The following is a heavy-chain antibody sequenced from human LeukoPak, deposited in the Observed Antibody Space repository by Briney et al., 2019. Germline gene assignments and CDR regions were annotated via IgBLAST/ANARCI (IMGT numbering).Heavy chain of an antibody. Sequence: SETLSLTCTVSGGSIGSYYWSWIRQPPGKGLEWIGYIYYSGSTNYNPSLKSRVTISVDTSKNQFSLKLSSVTAADTAVYYCARLYSSGWSKKLDYWGQGTLVTVSS. V-gene: IGHV4-59*08. CDR3: ARLYSSGWSKKLDY. CDR2: IYYSGST. D-gene: IGHD6-19*01. J-gene: IGHJ4*02. CDR1: GGSIGSYY.